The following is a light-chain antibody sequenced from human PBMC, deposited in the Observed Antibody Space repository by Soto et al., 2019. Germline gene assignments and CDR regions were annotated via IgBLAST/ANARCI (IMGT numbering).Light chain of an antibody. CDR2: GAS. Sequence: EIVLTQSPGTLSLSPGEGATVSCRACQSVRNGALAWYQQKPGQAPRLLIFGASSRATDIPDRFSASGSGTHFTLTISRLEPEDFAVYYCHQYGDSAHTFGQGTKLDIK. J-gene: IGKJ2*01. CDR3: HQYGDSAHT. CDR1: QSVRNGA. V-gene: IGKV3-20*01.